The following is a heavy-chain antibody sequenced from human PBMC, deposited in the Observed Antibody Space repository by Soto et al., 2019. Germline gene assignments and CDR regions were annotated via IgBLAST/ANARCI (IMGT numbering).Heavy chain of an antibody. CDR3: ARSEYYDFWSALWY. D-gene: IGHD3-3*01. CDR1: GYTFTSYA. Sequence: ASVKVSCNASGYTFTSYAMHWVRQAPGQRLEWMGWINAGNGNTKYSQKFQGRVTITRDTSASTAYMELSSLRSEDTAVYYCARSEYYDFWSALWYWGQGTLVTVSS. V-gene: IGHV1-3*01. J-gene: IGHJ4*02. CDR2: INAGNGNT.